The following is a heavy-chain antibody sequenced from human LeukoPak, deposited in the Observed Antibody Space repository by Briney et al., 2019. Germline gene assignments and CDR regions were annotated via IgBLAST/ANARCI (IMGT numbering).Heavy chain of an antibody. CDR1: GFTFSSYG. CDR2: ISSGSSNI. V-gene: IGHV3-21*01. CDR3: AAMTGMDV. Sequence: GGSLRLSCAASGFTFSSYGMNWARQAPGKGLEWVSSISSGSSNIYYADSVKGRFTISRDNAKNSLYLQMNSLRAEDTAVYYCAAMTGMDVWGQGTTVIVSS. D-gene: IGHD2-2*01. J-gene: IGHJ6*02.